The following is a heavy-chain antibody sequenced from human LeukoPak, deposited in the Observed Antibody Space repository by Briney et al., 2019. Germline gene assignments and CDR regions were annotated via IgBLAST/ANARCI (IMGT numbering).Heavy chain of an antibody. CDR1: GYTFTGYY. Sequence: GASVKVSCKASGYTFTGYYMHWVRQAPGQGLEWMGWINPKSGGTNYAQKFQGRVTMTRDTSISTAYMELSRLRSDDTAVYYCAREVRFLEWSTPGWFDPWGQGTLVTVSS. CDR3: AREVRFLEWSTPGWFDP. CDR2: INPKSGGT. V-gene: IGHV1-2*02. J-gene: IGHJ5*02. D-gene: IGHD3-3*01.